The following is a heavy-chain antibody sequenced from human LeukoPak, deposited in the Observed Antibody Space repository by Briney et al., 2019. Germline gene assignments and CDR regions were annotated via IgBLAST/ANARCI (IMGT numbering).Heavy chain of an antibody. Sequence: GGSLRLSCEASGLTFSSYGMSWVRQAPGKGLEWVSYISGSSSPIYYADSVKGRFTTSRDNAKTSLYLQMNSLRAEDTAVYYCAKDDGSWYEEYYFDYWGQGTLVTVSS. CDR1: GLTFSSYG. V-gene: IGHV3-48*01. CDR2: ISGSSSPI. J-gene: IGHJ4*02. D-gene: IGHD6-13*01. CDR3: AKDDGSWYEEYYFDY.